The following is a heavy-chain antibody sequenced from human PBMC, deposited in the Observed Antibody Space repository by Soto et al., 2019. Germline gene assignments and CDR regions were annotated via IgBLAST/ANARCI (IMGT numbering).Heavy chain of an antibody. V-gene: IGHV4-39*02. CDR3: ARSSITPRLFMYPFDY. J-gene: IGHJ4*02. Sequence: QLQLQESGPGLVKPSETLSLTCTVSGGSITSSSHYWGWIRQPPGKGLECIGNIYYDGNTYYNPSLKSRVTLSLDTSKNPVSLSLNSVTAADTAVYYCARSSITPRLFMYPFDYWGQGTLVTVSS. CDR2: IYYDGNT. D-gene: IGHD6-6*01. CDR1: GGSITSSSHY.